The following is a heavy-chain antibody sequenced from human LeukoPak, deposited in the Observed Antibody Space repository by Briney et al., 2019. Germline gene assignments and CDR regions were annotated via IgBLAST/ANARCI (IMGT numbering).Heavy chain of an antibody. V-gene: IGHV5-10-1*01. CDR2: IDPSDSYT. D-gene: IGHD6-13*01. J-gene: IGHJ4*02. CDR1: GYSFTSYW. Sequence: GESLKISCKGSGYSFTSYWINWVRQMPGKGLEWMGRIDPSDSYTNYSPSFQGHVTISADKSISTAYLQWSSLKASDTAMYYCARQGYSSSWYVYWGQGTLVTVSS. CDR3: ARQGYSSSWYVY.